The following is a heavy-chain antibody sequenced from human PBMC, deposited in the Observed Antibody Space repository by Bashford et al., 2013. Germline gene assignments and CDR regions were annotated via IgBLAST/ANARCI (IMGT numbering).Heavy chain of an antibody. Sequence: SSETLSLTCTVSVAPSAVWLLLELDPPAPRKGPGVDWVHLLHGSTYYNPSLKSRVTISVDTSKNQFSLKLSSVTAADTAVYYCAREVRDGVPYYFDYWGQGTLVTVSS. CDR1: VAPSAVWLL. CDR2: LLHGST. D-gene: IGHD3-3*01. V-gene: IGHV4-31*03. CDR3: AREVRDGVPYYFDY. J-gene: IGHJ4*02.